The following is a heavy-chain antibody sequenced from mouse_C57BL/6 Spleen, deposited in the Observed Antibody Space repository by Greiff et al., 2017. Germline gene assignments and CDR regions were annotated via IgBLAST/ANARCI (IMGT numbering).Heavy chain of an antibody. D-gene: IGHD1-1*01. CDR1: GYTFTDYN. V-gene: IGHV1-22*01. Sequence: EVQLQQSGPELVKPGASVKMSCKASGYTFTDYNMHWVKQSHGKSLEWIGYINPNNGGTSYTQKFKGKATLTVNKSSSTAYLELRSLTSEDAAVYYCSRTFTAVVARDYWGKGTTLTVAS. CDR2: INPNNGGT. J-gene: IGHJ2*01. CDR3: SRTFTAVVARDY.